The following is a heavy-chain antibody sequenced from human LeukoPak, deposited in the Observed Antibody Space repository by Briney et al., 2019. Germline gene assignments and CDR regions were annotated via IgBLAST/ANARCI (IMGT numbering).Heavy chain of an antibody. J-gene: IGHJ4*02. CDR2: IKQDGSEK. D-gene: IGHD1-26*01. V-gene: IGHV3-7*03. Sequence: GGSLRLSCADSGFTFTSYWMNWVRQAPGKGLEWVANIKQDGSEKYYVDSVKGRFTTSRDNSKNTVFLQMNSLRVGDTAIYYCAKDQDVYSGSQSWGQGTLVTVSS. CDR1: GFTFTSYW. CDR3: AKDQDVYSGSQS.